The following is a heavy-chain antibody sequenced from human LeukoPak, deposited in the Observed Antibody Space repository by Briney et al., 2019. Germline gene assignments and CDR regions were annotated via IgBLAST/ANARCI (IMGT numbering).Heavy chain of an antibody. CDR1: GFTFSNYA. CDR2: VSYNGDNE. Sequence: GGSLRLSCAASGFTFSNYAMHWVRQAPGKGLEWVAVVSYNGDNEYHADSVKGRFTISRDNSKNTLYLQMNSLGPDDTALYYCARDRDIAAAGVGNTFDIWGQGTMVTVSS. V-gene: IGHV3-30-3*01. CDR3: ARDRDIAAAGVGNTFDI. D-gene: IGHD6-13*01. J-gene: IGHJ3*02.